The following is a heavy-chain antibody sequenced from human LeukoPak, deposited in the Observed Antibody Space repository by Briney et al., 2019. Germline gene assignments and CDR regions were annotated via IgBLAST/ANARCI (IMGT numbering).Heavy chain of an antibody. CDR2: INWNGGST. J-gene: IGHJ3*02. D-gene: IGHD3-3*01. CDR1: GFTFDDYG. V-gene: IGHV3-20*04. CDR3: ARGYDFWSGYREDAFDI. Sequence: GGSLRLSCAASGFTFDDYGMSWVRQAPGRGLEWVSGINWNGGSTGYADSVKGRFTISRDNTKSSLYLQMNSLRAEDTALYYCARGYDFWSGYREDAFDIWGQGTMVTVSS.